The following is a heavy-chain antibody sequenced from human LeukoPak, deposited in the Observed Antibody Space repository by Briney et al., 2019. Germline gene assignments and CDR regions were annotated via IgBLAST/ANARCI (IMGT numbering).Heavy chain of an antibody. CDR3: VTPYGGSTLY. CDR2: IHTNTGNP. V-gene: IGHV7-4-1*02. Sequence: GASVKVSCKASGYTFTSYAMNWVRQAPGQGLEWTGWIHTNTGNPTYAQGFTGRFVFSLDTSVSTAYLQISSLKAEDTAVYFCVTPYGGSTLYWGQGTLVTVSS. J-gene: IGHJ4*02. CDR1: GYTFTSYA. D-gene: IGHD4/OR15-4a*01.